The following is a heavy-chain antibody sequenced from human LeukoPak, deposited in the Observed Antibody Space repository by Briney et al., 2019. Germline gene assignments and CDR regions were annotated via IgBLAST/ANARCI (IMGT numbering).Heavy chain of an antibody. D-gene: IGHD3-22*01. Sequence: GGSLRLSCAASGFTFSSYAMGWVRQAPGKGLEWVSFISGSGGRTYYADSVKGRFTISRDNSKNTLYLQMNSLRAEDTAVHYCAKVRMYSYYDSSGYHFDYWGQGTLVTLSS. CDR1: GFTFSSYA. CDR2: ISGSGGRT. CDR3: AKVRMYSYYDSSGYHFDY. J-gene: IGHJ4*02. V-gene: IGHV3-23*01.